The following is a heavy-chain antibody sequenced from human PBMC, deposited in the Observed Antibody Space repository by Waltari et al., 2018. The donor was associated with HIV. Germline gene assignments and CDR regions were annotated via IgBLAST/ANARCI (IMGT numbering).Heavy chain of an antibody. Sequence: HLQLQESGPGLVKPSETLSLTCIVSGASIIHNTYNWAWVRQPPGRGLEWIGTFPGDGSTVSSPSLESRVTVSVDTSNNRFSLKVTSVTAADTAIYYCARRIQFDTSGYHYFDYWGQGTPAIVSS. J-gene: IGHJ4*02. CDR1: GASIIHNTYN. D-gene: IGHD3-22*01. CDR2: FPGDGST. CDR3: ARRIQFDTSGYHYFDY. V-gene: IGHV4-39*01.